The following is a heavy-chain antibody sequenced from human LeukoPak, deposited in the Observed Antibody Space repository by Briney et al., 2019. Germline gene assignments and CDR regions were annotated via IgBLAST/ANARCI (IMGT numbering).Heavy chain of an antibody. V-gene: IGHV3-30*18. D-gene: IGHD3-9*01. CDR1: GFTFSSYG. Sequence: GGSLRLSCAASGFTFSSYGMHWVRQAPGKGLEWVAVISYDGSNKYYADSVKGRFTISRDNSKNTLYLQMNSLRAEDTAVYYCAKDAGPYDILTGSPDFDYWGQGTLATVSS. CDR3: AKDAGPYDILTGSPDFDY. CDR2: ISYDGSNK. J-gene: IGHJ4*02.